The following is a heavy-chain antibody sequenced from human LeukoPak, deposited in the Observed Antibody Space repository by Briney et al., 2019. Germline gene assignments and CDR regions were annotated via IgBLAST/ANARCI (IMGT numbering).Heavy chain of an antibody. J-gene: IGHJ6*03. CDR1: GFTFSSYD. V-gene: IGHV3-13*01. CDR2: IGTAGDT. CDR3: ARADWNLHMDV. D-gene: IGHD1-1*01. Sequence: GGSLRLSCAASGFTFSSYDMHWVRQATGKGLEWVSAIGTAGDTYYPGSVKGRFTISRENAKNSLYLQMNSLRAGDTAVYYCARADWNLHMDVWGKGTTVTVSS.